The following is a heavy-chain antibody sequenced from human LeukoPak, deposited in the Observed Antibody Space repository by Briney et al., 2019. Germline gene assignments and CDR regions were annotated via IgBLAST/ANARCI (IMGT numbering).Heavy chain of an antibody. CDR3: ASPYYYDSSGYYDAFDI. CDR2: IIPILCIA. Sequence: SVKVSCKASGGTFSSYAISWVRQAPGQGLEWMGRIIPILCIANYAQKFQGRVTITADKSTSTAYMELSSLRSEDTAVYYCASPYYYDSSGYYDAFDIWGQGTMVTVSS. V-gene: IGHV1-69*04. J-gene: IGHJ3*02. CDR1: GGTFSSYA. D-gene: IGHD3-22*01.